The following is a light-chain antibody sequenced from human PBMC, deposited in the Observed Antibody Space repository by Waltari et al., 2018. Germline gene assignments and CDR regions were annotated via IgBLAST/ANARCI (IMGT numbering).Light chain of an antibody. J-gene: IGLJ1*01. V-gene: IGLV2-14*03. CDR2: DVN. Sequence: SALTQPASVSGSPGQSITISCTGISSHFGLFKCVPWYQQHPGKAPKVLIFDVNKRPSGVSDRFSGSKSGHTASLTISGLQAEDEADFYCCSYTTSNTFVFGTGTTVAVL. CDR3: CSYTTSNTFV. CDR1: SSHFGLFKC.